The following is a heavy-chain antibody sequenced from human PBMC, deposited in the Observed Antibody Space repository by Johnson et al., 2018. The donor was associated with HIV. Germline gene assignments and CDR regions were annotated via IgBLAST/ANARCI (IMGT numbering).Heavy chain of an antibody. J-gene: IGHJ3*02. V-gene: IGHV3-48*04. Sequence: VQLVESGGGLVQPGGSLRLSCAASGFPFSSYAMSWVRQAPGKGLEWISYMSSSGTTIYHAESVKGRFTISRDNAKNSLYLQMISLRAEDTAVYYCARASDAFDIWGQGTMVTVSS. CDR2: MSSSGTTI. CDR3: ARASDAFDI. CDR1: GFPFSSYA.